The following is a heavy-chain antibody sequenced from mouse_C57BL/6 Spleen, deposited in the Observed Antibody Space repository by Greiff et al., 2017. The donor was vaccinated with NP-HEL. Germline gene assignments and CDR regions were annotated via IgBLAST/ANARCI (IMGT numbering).Heavy chain of an antibody. J-gene: IGHJ2*01. V-gene: IGHV1-82*01. CDR3: AIDYVSSSLDY. CDR1: GYAFSSSW. Sequence: VQLQQSGPELVKPGASVKISCKASGYAFSSSWMHWVKQRPGKGLEWIGRIYPGDGDTNYNGKFKGKATLTADKSSSTAYMQLSSRTSEDSAVYLCAIDYVSSSLDYWGQGTTLTGSS. CDR2: IYPGDGDT. D-gene: IGHD1-1*01.